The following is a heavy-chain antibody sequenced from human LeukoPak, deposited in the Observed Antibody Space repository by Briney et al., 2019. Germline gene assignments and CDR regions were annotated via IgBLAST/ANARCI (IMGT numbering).Heavy chain of an antibody. J-gene: IGHJ1*01. D-gene: IGHD2-15*01. Sequence: SETLTLTCAVYGGSFSGYYWSWIRQPPGKGLEWIGEINHSGSTNYNPSLKSRVTISVDTSKNQFSLKLSSVTAADTAVYYCASGYSAEYFQHWGQGTLVTVSS. CDR1: GGSFSGYY. V-gene: IGHV4-34*01. CDR2: INHSGST. CDR3: ASGYSAEYFQH.